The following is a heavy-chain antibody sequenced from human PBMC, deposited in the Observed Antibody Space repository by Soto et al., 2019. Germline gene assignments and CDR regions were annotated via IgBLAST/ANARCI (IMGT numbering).Heavy chain of an antibody. CDR2: IYYSGST. CDR3: ARGGYCSGGSCYEYNWFDP. J-gene: IGHJ5*02. V-gene: IGHV4-31*02. D-gene: IGHD2-15*01. Sequence: SETLSLTCTVSGGSISSGGYYWSWIRQHPGKGLEWIGYIYYSGSTYYNPSLKSRVTISVDTSKNQFSLKLSSVTAADTAVYYCARGGYCSGGSCYEYNWFDPWGQGTLVTVSS. CDR1: GGSISSGGYY.